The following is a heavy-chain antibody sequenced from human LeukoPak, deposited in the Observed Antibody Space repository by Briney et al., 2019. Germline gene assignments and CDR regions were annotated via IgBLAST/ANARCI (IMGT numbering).Heavy chain of an antibody. CDR3: ARHRRIAVAGTPRWFDP. J-gene: IGHJ5*02. Sequence: SETLSLTCAVYGGSFSGYYWSWIRQPPGKGLEWIGEINHSGSTNYNPSLKSRVTISVDTSKNQFSLKLSSVTAADTAVYYCARHRRIAVAGTPRWFDPWGQGTLVTVSS. D-gene: IGHD6-19*01. CDR1: GGSFSGYY. V-gene: IGHV4-34*01. CDR2: INHSGST.